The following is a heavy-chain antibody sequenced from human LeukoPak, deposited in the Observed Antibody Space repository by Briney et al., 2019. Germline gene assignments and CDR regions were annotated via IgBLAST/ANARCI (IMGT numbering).Heavy chain of an antibody. CDR1: GGSISSYY. V-gene: IGHV4-59*01. CDR3: ASVPRRRVAGTGDFDY. D-gene: IGHD6-19*01. CDR2: IYYSGST. Sequence: SETLSLTCTVSGGSISSYYWSWIRQPPGKGLEWIGYIYYSGSTNYNPSLKSRVTISVDTSKNQFSLKLSSVTAADTAVYYCASVPRRRVAGTGDFDYWGQGTLVTVSS. J-gene: IGHJ4*02.